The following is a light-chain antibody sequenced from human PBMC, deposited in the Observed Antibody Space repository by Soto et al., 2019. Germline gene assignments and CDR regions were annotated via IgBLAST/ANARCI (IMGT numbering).Light chain of an antibody. Sequence: EKDTLFCKASQSVSSYLAWYQQKPGQAPRLLIYDASSRATGIPARFSGSGSGTDFTLTLSSLEPEDVAVYYCQQRSNWPVTFGQGTKVDIK. CDR2: DAS. J-gene: IGKJ1*01. V-gene: IGKV3-11*01. CDR3: QQRSNWPVT. CDR1: QSVSSY.